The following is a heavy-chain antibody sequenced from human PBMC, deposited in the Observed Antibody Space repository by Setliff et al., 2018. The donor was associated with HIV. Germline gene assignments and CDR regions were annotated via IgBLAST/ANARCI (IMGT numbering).Heavy chain of an antibody. CDR1: GFTFKNAW. CDR2: IYYSGST. Sequence: GSLRLSCAASGFTFKNAWMNWVRQAPGKGLEWIGSIYYSGSTNYNPSLKSRVTISVDTSKNQFSLKLRSVTAADTAVYYCARDLRGTQSSDYWGQGTLVTVSS. J-gene: IGHJ4*02. CDR3: ARDLRGTQSSDY. V-gene: IGHV4-4*02. D-gene: IGHD1-1*01.